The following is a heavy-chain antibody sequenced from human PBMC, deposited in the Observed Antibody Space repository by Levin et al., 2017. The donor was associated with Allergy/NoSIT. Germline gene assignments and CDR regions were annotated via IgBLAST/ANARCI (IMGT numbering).Heavy chain of an antibody. V-gene: IGHV5-51*01. CDR2: INPADSDT. CDR3: ARLRDYYYGMDV. CDR1: GYSFTNYW. J-gene: IGHJ6*02. Sequence: PMASVKVSCKGSGYSFTNYWIGWVRQMPGKGLEWMGIINPADSDTRYSPSFQGQATLSADKSISTAYLQWSSLKASDTAMYYCARLRDYYYGMDVWGQGTTVTVSS.